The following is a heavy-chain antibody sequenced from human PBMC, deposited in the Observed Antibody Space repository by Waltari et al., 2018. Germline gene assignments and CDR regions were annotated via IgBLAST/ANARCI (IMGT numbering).Heavy chain of an antibody. CDR3: AIDTSGDFRFDR. CDR2: VAPENGET. Sequence: EVQLVPSGAEVQKAGATVQISCTTSGTLFTDHNIHWVQQAPGIGLKWVGRVAPENGETVYADGLQARLTITADTSADTSYMELNTLRSGDTAIYYCAIDTSGDFRFDRWGQGTLITVSS. D-gene: IGHD1-26*01. J-gene: IGHJ4*02. CDR1: GTLFTDHN. V-gene: IGHV1-69-2*01.